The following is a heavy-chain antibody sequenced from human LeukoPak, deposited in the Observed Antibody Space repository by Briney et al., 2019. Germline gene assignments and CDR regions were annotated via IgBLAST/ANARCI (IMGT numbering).Heavy chain of an antibody. Sequence: ASVKVSCKVSGYTLTELSMHWVRQAPGKGLEWMGGFDPEDAETIYAQKFQGRVTMTEDTSTDTAYMELSSLRSEDTAVYYCAKWDRIMITFGGVIVRWGQGTLVTVSS. CDR2: FDPEDAET. J-gene: IGHJ4*02. D-gene: IGHD3-16*02. CDR1: GYTLTELS. CDR3: AKWDRIMITFGGVIVR. V-gene: IGHV1-24*01.